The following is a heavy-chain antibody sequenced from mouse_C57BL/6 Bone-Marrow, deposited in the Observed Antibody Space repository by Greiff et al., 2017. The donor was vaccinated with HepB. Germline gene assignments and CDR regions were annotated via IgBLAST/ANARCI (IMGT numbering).Heavy chain of an antibody. D-gene: IGHD1-1*01. CDR1: GYTFTDYY. CDR3: AREKLTTVVAPFDY. J-gene: IGHJ2*01. V-gene: IGHV1-26*01. Sequence: EVQLQQSGPELVKPGASVKISCKASGYTFTDYYMNWVKQSHGKSLEWIGDINPNNGGTSYNQKFKGKATLTVDKSSSTAYMELRSLTSEDSAVYYCAREKLTTVVAPFDYWGQGTTLTVSS. CDR2: INPNNGGT.